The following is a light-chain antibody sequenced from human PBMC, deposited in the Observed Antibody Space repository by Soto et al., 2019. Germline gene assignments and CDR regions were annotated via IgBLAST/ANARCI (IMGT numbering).Light chain of an antibody. CDR3: GSWDSSGSAYV. CDR2: YDN. Sequence: QSVLTQPPSVSAAPGQKVTISCSGSSSDIGGYSVSWYQQLPGAAPQHLIYYDNHRPSWIPDRFSCSKSGTSATLGITGFQTGDEDDYYYGSWDSSGSAYVFGTGTKVTVL. V-gene: IGLV1-51*01. CDR1: SSDIGGYS. J-gene: IGLJ1*01.